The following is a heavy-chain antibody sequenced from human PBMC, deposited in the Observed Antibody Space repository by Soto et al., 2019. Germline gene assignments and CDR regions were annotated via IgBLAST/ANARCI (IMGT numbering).Heavy chain of an antibody. Sequence: GASVKVSCKASGYTFTSYAMHWVRQAPGQRLEWMGWINAGNGNTKYSQKFQGRVTITRDTSASTAYMELSSLRSEDTAVYYCVHSSGYYYFEYWGPGTLVTVSS. CDR2: INAGNGNT. J-gene: IGHJ4*02. D-gene: IGHD3-22*01. CDR1: GYTFTSYA. V-gene: IGHV1-3*01. CDR3: VHSSGYYYFEY.